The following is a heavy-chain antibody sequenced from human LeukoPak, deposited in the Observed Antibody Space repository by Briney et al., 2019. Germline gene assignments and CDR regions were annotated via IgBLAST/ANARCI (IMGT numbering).Heavy chain of an antibody. D-gene: IGHD6-13*01. Sequence: GGSLRFSCAASGFTFSSYGMHWVRQAPGKGLEWVAVISYDGSNKCYADSVKGRFTISRDNSKNTLYLQMNSLRAEDTAVYYCAKGRSSSWYGWFDPWGQGTLVTVSS. CDR1: GFTFSSYG. V-gene: IGHV3-30*18. CDR3: AKGRSSSWYGWFDP. J-gene: IGHJ5*02. CDR2: ISYDGSNK.